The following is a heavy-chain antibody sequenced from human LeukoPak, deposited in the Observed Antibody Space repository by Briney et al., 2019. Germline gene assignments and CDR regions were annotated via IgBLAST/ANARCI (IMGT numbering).Heavy chain of an antibody. Sequence: GGSLRLSCAASGFTFSSYSMNWVRQAPGKGLEWVSFISSSSSYIYYADSVKGRFTISRDNAKNSLHLQMNSLRAEDTAVYYCASVRVGYSYGSDYYGMDVWGQGTTVTVSS. V-gene: IGHV3-21*01. D-gene: IGHD5-18*01. CDR1: GFTFSSYS. CDR3: ASVRVGYSYGSDYYGMDV. J-gene: IGHJ6*02. CDR2: ISSSSSYI.